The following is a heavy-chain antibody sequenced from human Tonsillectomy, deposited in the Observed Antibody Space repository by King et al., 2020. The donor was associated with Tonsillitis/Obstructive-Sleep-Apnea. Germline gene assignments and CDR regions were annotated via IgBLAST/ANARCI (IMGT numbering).Heavy chain of an antibody. V-gene: IGHV4-39*01. J-gene: IGHJ6*02. D-gene: IGHD6-13*01. CDR2: IYYSGST. CDR1: GGSISSSSYY. CDR3: ARRGIAAALGDYYYYGMDV. Sequence: QLQESGPGLVKPSETLSLTCTVSGGSISSSSYYWGWIRQPPGKGLEWIGSIYYSGSTYYNPSLKSRVTISVDTSKNQFSLKLSSVTAAGTAVYYCARRGIAAALGDYYYYGMDVWGQGTTVTVSS.